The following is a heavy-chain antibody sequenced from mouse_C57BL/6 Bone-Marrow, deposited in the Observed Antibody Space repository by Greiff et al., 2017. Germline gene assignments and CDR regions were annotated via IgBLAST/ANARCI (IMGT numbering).Heavy chain of an antibody. J-gene: IGHJ1*03. D-gene: IGHD1-1*01. V-gene: IGHV1-26*01. CDR1: GYTFTDSY. CDR3: ARGGSSYGWYFDV. CDR2: INPNNGGT. Sequence: EVQLQQSGPELVKPGASVKISCKASGYTFTDSYLHWVQQSHGQSLEWIGDINPNNGGTSYNQKFKGKATLTVDKSSSTAYMELRSLTSEDSAVYYCARGGSSYGWYFDVWGTGTTVTVAS.